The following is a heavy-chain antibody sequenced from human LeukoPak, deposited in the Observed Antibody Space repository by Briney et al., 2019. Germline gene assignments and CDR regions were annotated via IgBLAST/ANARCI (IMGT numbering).Heavy chain of an antibody. J-gene: IGHJ4*02. CDR3: AKELMCFDY. D-gene: IGHD2-8*01. Sequence: GGSLRLSCVASGFTFTSHAMSWVRQAPGKGLEWVSAVSGTGITTYYADSVKGRFTVSRDNSKDTVYLQMNSLRGEDTAVYYCAKELMCFDYWGQGSLVTVSS. CDR2: VSGTGITT. V-gene: IGHV3-23*01. CDR1: GFTFTSHA.